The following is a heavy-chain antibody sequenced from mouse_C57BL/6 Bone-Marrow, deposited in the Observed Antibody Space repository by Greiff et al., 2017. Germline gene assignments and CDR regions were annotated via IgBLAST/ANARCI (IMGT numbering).Heavy chain of an antibody. J-gene: IGHJ3*01. CDR1: GYTFTDYE. CDR3: TRWLLLRWVFAY. CDR2: IDPETGGT. Sequence: VQLQQSGAELVRPGASVTLSCKASGYTFTDYEMHWVKQTPVQGLEWIGAIDPETGGTAYNQKFKGKAILTADKSSSTAYMELRSLTSEDSAVYYCTRWLLLRWVFAYWGQGTLVTVSA. V-gene: IGHV1-15*01. D-gene: IGHD1-1*01.